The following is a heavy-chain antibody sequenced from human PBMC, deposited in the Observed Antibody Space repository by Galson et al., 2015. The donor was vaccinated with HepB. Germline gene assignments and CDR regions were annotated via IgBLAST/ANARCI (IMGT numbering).Heavy chain of an antibody. CDR1: GFTFSSYG. J-gene: IGHJ3*02. V-gene: IGHV3-33*01. CDR2: IWNDGSNK. CDR3: AGDWGGREEFTDFDI. D-gene: IGHD3-16*01. Sequence: SLRLSCAASGFTFSSYGMHWVRQAPGKGLEWVAIIWNDGSNKYYADSVKGRFTISRDNSKNTLYLQMNSLRAEDTAVYYCAGDWGGREEFTDFDIWGQGTMVTVSS.